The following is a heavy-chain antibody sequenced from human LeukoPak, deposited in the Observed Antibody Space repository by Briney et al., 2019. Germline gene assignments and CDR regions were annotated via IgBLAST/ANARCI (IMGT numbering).Heavy chain of an antibody. CDR1: GGSITDYY. Sequence: SEALSLTCTVSGGSITDYYWSWIRQPPGKGPEWIGLIYYTGSTNYSPSLKSRVSISVDTSKNQFSLKMTSVTAADTAVYYCARRKGSGSYYIWYYYYMDVWGKGTTVTVSS. D-gene: IGHD3-10*01. V-gene: IGHV4-59*08. J-gene: IGHJ6*03. CDR2: IYYTGST. CDR3: ARRKGSGSYYIWYYYYMDV.